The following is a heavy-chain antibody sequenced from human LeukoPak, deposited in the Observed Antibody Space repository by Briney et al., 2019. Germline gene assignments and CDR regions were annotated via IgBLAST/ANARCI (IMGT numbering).Heavy chain of an antibody. J-gene: IGHJ6*02. CDR2: LYHSGST. Sequence: SETLSLTCTLSGGSISSTYYYWGWIRQPPGKGLEWIANLYHSGSTYYNPSLKRRVTISADKSKKQFSLKLTSVTAADTAVYYCARLLWFGELGYYYYGMDVWGQGTTVTVSS. CDR3: ARLLWFGELGYYYYGMDV. D-gene: IGHD3-10*01. CDR1: GGSISSTYYY. V-gene: IGHV4-39*07.